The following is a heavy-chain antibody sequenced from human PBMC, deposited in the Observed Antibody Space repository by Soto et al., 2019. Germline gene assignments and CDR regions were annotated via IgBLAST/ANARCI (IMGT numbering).Heavy chain of an antibody. V-gene: IGHV4-31*03. J-gene: IGHJ4*02. Sequence: SSETLSLTCTVSGGSISSGGYYWSWIRQHPGKGLEWIGYIYYSGSTYYNPSLKSRVTISVDTSKNQFSLKLSSVTAADTAVYYCASFRLGVVVPAAQGLIWGQGTPVTVSS. D-gene: IGHD2-2*01. CDR2: IYYSGST. CDR3: ASFRLGVVVPAAQGLI. CDR1: GGSISSGGYY.